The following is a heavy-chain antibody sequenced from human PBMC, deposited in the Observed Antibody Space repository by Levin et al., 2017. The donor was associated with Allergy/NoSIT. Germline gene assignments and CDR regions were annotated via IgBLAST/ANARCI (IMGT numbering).Heavy chain of an antibody. CDR3: ARHPVLVRGVMYNWFDP. V-gene: IGHV4-39*01. CDR2: IYYSGST. D-gene: IGHD3-10*01. CDR1: GGSISSSSYY. J-gene: IGHJ5*02. Sequence: SETLSLTCTVSGGSISSSSYYWGWIRQPPGKGLEWIGSIYYSGSTYYNPSLKSRVTISVDTSKNQFSLKLSSVTAADTAVYYCARHPVLVRGVMYNWFDPWGQGTLVTVSS.